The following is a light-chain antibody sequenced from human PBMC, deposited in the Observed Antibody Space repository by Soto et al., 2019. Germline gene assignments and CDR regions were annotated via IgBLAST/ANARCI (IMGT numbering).Light chain of an antibody. CDR3: QQYDNFPPT. CDR1: QSVRNW. J-gene: IGKJ4*01. V-gene: IGKV1D-16*01. Sequence: DVQMTQSPSSLSASVGDRVSITCRASQSVRNWLAWYQQKPGKAPKSLIYATIGLQSEVPSRFSGSGSGTEFTLTINNLQPEDVGTYYCQQYDNFPPTFGGGTKVEIK. CDR2: ATI.